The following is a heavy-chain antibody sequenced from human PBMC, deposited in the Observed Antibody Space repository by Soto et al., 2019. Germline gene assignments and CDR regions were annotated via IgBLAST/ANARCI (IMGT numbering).Heavy chain of an antibody. J-gene: IGHJ4*02. D-gene: IGHD3-22*01. CDR2: ISYDGSNK. CDR3: ARDGNTYYYDRQDY. Sequence: QVQLVESGGGVVQPGRSLRLSCAASGFTFSTYAMNWVRQGPGKGLEWVALISYDGSNKYYADSVKGRFTISRDNSKNTLYLQMNSLGGEDTAVYYCARDGNTYYYDRQDYWGQGSLVTVSS. CDR1: GFTFSTYA. V-gene: IGHV3-30-3*01.